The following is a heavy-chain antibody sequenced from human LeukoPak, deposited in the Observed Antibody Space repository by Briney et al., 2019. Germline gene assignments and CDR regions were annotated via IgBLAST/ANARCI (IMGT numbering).Heavy chain of an antibody. CDR3: AREGDGDYVAY. CDR1: GGSISSYY. Sequence: SETLSLTCTVSGGSISSYYWSWIRQPPGKGLEWIGYIYYSGSTNYNPSLKSRVTISVDTSKNQFSLKLSSVTAADTAVYYCAREGDGDYVAYWGQGTLVTVSS. CDR2: IYYSGST. V-gene: IGHV4-59*12. J-gene: IGHJ4*02. D-gene: IGHD2-21*02.